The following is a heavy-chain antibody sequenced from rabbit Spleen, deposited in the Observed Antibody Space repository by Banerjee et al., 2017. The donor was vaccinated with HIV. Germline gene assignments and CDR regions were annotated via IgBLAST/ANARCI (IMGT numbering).Heavy chain of an antibody. Sequence: QEYLVESGGDPVKPGASLTLTCKASGLDSSSSYWIFWVRQAPGKGLDWIASIGVGKVGATYFASWAKGRFPISKPSSTTVDLQMTSLTAADTGSYFWAIAGSDDWSGGIYAAYFSLWDPGTLVTV. V-gene: IGHV1S45*01. J-gene: IGHJ4*01. CDR1: GLDSSSSYW. D-gene: IGHD4-2*01. CDR3: AIAGSDDWSGGIYAAYFSL. CDR2: IGVGKVGAT.